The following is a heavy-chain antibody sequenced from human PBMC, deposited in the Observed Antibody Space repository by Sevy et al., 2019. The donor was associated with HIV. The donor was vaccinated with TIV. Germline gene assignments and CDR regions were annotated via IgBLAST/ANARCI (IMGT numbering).Heavy chain of an antibody. D-gene: IGHD2-15*01. CDR2: IYNTGST. Sequence: SETLSLTCTVSGGSISSNSYYWGWIRRPPGKGLEWFGSIYNTGSTYYNPSVKSRVTISVDTSKNQFSLKLSSVTAADTAVYYCVRHDGGTPEYFDYWGQGTLVTVSS. CDR3: VRHDGGTPEYFDY. V-gene: IGHV4-39*01. CDR1: GGSISSNSYY. J-gene: IGHJ4*02.